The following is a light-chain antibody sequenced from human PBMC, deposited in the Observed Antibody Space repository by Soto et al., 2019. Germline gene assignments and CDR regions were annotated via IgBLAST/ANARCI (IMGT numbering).Light chain of an antibody. CDR2: DVS. CDR1: SSDVGAYNY. Sequence: QSVLTQPASVSGSPGQSITISCTGTSSDVGAYNYVSWYQQHPGKAPKFMIYDVSNRPSGVSDRFSGSKSGNTASLTISGLQAEDEAEYYCSSYTSSSTLVFGGGTKLTVL. J-gene: IGLJ2*01. V-gene: IGLV2-14*03. CDR3: SSYTSSSTLV.